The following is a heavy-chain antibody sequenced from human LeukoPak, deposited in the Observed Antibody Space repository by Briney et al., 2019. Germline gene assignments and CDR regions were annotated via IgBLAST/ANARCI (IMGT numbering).Heavy chain of an antibody. D-gene: IGHD1-26*01. Sequence: GGSLRLSCAASGFTFNIYSMNWVRQAPGKGLEWVSSSSTSSSYIYYADSVKGRFTISRDNAKNSLYLQMDSLRAEDTAVYYCARDPENVSGSHSPFDLWSRGTLVTVSS. J-gene: IGHJ2*01. CDR2: SSTSSSYI. CDR1: GFTFNIYS. CDR3: ARDPENVSGSHSPFDL. V-gene: IGHV3-21*01.